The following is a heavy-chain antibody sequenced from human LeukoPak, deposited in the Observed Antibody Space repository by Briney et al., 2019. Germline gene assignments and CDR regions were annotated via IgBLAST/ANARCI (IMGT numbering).Heavy chain of an antibody. J-gene: IGHJ4*02. CDR2: INHSGST. V-gene: IGHV4-34*01. D-gene: IGHD6-19*01. Sequence: SETLSLTCAVYGGSFSGYYWSWIRQPPGKGLEWIREINHSGSTNYNPSLTSRVTILVDTSKNQFSLKLTSVTAADTAVYYCARTFRNSGWGTDYWGQGTQVTVSS. CDR1: GGSFSGYY. CDR3: ARTFRNSGWGTDY.